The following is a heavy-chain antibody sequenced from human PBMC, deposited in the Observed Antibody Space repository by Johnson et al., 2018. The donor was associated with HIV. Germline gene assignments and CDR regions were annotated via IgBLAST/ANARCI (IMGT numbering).Heavy chain of an antibody. Sequence: VQLVESGGGLVQPGGSLRLSCAASGFTFSSYWMHWVRQAPGKGLVWVSTISGSGHLIYYADSVKGRFTISRDNAKNAVHLQMNSLRAEDTAVYYCARESPRRGYSDGDAFDIWGQGTMVTVSS. CDR3: ARESPRRGYSDGDAFDI. CDR2: ISGSGHLI. D-gene: IGHD5-18*01. CDR1: GFTFSSYW. J-gene: IGHJ3*02. V-gene: IGHV3-21*01.